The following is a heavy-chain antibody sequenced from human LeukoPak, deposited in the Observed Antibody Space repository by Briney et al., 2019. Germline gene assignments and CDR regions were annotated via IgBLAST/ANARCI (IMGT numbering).Heavy chain of an antibody. CDR3: ARKLHYFDY. Sequence: PSETLSLTCTVSGGSISSTYDHWDWIRQPPGKGLEWMGSIRYSGTTYYNPSLKGRVTIFVDTSNNQFSLRLRSVTAADTAVYYCARKLHYFDYWGQGSLVTVSS. V-gene: IGHV4-39*01. D-gene: IGHD1-1*01. J-gene: IGHJ4*02. CDR2: IRYSGTT. CDR1: GGSISSTYDH.